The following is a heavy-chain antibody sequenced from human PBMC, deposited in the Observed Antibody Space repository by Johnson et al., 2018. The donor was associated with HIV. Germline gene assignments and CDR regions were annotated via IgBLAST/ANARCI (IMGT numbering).Heavy chain of an antibody. J-gene: IGHJ3*02. CDR1: GFTFSSYA. CDR3: ARVATADDDAFDI. Sequence: VQLVESGGGVVQPGRSLRLSCAASGFTFSSYAMHWVRQAPGKGLEWVAVILYDGINKYYADSVKGRFTISRDNSKNTQYLQMNSLRAEDTALYYCARVATADDDAFDIWGQGTMVTVSS. V-gene: IGHV3-30*04. CDR2: ILYDGINK. D-gene: IGHD5-18*01.